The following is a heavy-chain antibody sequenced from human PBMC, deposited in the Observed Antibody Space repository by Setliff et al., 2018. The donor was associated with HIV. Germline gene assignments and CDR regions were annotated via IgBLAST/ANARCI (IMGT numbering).Heavy chain of an antibody. D-gene: IGHD5-12*01. J-gene: IGHJ4*02. V-gene: IGHV4-38-2*01. CDR1: GYSISSGYY. CDR3: ASDISPDDGYNRLHYFDY. CDR2: IYHSGST. Sequence: SETLSLTCAVSGYSISSGYYWGWIRQPPGKGLEWIGSIYHSGSTYYNPSLKSRVTISLDTSKNQFSLKLNSVTAADTAVYYCASDISPDDGYNRLHYFDYWGQGTLVTVSS.